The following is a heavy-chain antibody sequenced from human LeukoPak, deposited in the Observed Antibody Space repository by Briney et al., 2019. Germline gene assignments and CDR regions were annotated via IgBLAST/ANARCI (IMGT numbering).Heavy chain of an antibody. J-gene: IGHJ5*02. D-gene: IGHD3-10*01. Sequence: ASVKDSCKASGYTFTGYFIHWVRQAPGQGLECVGWIKPNSGGTNYAQKFQGRVTMTRDTSISTAYMELSRLRSDDTAVYYCARGGSGSYFSWLDPWGQGTLVTVSS. CDR2: IKPNSGGT. CDR3: ARGGSGSYFSWLDP. CDR1: GYTFTGYF. V-gene: IGHV1-2*02.